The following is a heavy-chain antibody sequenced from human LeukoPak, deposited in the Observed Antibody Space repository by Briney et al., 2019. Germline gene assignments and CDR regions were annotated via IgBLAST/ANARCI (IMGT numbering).Heavy chain of an antibody. CDR2: INHSGST. V-gene: IGHV4-34*01. J-gene: IGHJ6*02. CDR3: ASGDYYYGMDV. CDR1: GGSFSGYY. Sequence: SETLSLTCAVYGGSFSGYYWSWIRQPPGKGLEWIGEINHSGSTNYNPPLKSRVTISVDTSKNQFSLKLSSVTAADTAVYYCASGDYYYGMDVWGQGTTVTVSS. D-gene: IGHD3-10*01.